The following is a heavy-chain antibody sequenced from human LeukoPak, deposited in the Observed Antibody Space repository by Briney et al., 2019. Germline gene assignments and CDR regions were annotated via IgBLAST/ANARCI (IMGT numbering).Heavy chain of an antibody. J-gene: IGHJ3*02. Sequence: PGRSLRLSCAASGFTFSSYAMHWVRQAPGKGLEYVSAISSNGGSTYYADSVKGRFTISRDNSKNSLYLQMNSLRVEDTAVYYCAREGRKDAFDIWGQGTMVTVSS. CDR1: GFTFSSYA. CDR2: ISSNGGST. CDR3: AREGRKDAFDI. V-gene: IGHV3-64*04.